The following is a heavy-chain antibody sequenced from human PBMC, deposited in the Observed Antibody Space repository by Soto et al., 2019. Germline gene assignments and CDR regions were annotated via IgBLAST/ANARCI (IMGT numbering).Heavy chain of an antibody. CDR3: ARVKYSSSWYAY. CDR1: GYTFTSYY. Sequence: ASVKVSCKASGYTFTSYYMHWVRQAPGQGLEWMGIIKPSGGSTSYAQKFQGRVTITRDTSASTAYMELSSLRSEDTAVYYCARVKYSSSWYAYWGQGTLVTVSS. V-gene: IGHV1-46*01. CDR2: IKPSGGST. D-gene: IGHD6-13*01. J-gene: IGHJ4*02.